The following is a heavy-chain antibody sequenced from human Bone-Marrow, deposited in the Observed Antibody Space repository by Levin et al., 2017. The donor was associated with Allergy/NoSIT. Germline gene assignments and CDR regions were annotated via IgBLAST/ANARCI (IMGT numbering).Heavy chain of an antibody. Sequence: GGSLRLSCAASGFTVSSNYMSWVRQAPGKGLEWVSVIYSGGSTYYADSVKGRFTISRDNSKNTLYLQMNSLRAEDTAVYYCARVDYDSWGYFDYWGQGTLVTVSS. CDR3: ARVDYDSWGYFDY. CDR2: IYSGGST. J-gene: IGHJ4*02. D-gene: IGHD3-22*01. V-gene: IGHV3-53*01. CDR1: GFTVSSNY.